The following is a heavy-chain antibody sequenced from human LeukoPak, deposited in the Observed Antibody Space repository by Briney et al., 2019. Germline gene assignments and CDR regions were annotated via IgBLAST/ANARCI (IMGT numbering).Heavy chain of an antibody. CDR1: GGSISSGDYY. CDR3: ARGHPYQALKD. CDR2: IYYSGST. Sequence: SETLSLTCTVSGGSISSGDYYWSWIRQPPGKGLEWIGYIYYSGSTYYNPSLKSRVTISVDTSKNQFSLKLSSVTAADTAVYYCARGHPYQALKDWGQGTLVTVSS. V-gene: IGHV4-30-4*01. J-gene: IGHJ4*02.